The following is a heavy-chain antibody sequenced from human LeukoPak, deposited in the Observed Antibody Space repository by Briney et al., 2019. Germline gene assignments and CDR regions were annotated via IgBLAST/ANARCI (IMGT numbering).Heavy chain of an antibody. CDR3: ASYYYDSSPPYFDY. CDR2: FDPEDGET. J-gene: IGHJ4*02. V-gene: IGHV1-24*01. D-gene: IGHD3-22*01. CDR1: GYTLTELS. Sequence: ASVKVSCKVSGYTLTELSMHWVRQAPGKGLEWMGGFDPEDGETIYAQKFQGRVTMTEDTSTDTAYMELSSLRSEDTAVYYCASYYYDSSPPYFDYLGQGTLVTVSS.